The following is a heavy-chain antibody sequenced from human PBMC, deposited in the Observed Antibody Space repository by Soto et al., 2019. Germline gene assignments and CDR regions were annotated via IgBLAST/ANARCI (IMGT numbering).Heavy chain of an antibody. V-gene: IGHV3-20*04. Sequence: EVQLVESGGGVVRPGGSLRLSCVASGFTFDDYGMHWVRQAPGKGLEWVSGINWNGGRTGYPGSMKGRFIISRDNAKNSLYLQMNSLRGEDTALYYCARSGNIVATTNYYMDVWGNGTTVTVSS. CDR1: GFTFDDYG. J-gene: IGHJ6*03. CDR3: ARSGNIVATTNYYMDV. CDR2: INWNGGRT. D-gene: IGHD5-12*01.